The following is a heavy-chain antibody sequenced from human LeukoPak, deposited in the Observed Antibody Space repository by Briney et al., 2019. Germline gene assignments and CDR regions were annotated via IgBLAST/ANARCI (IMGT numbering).Heavy chain of an antibody. V-gene: IGHV4-34*01. CDR1: GGSFSDYY. CDR2: INHSGTT. J-gene: IGHJ4*02. Sequence: SETLSLTCAVYGGSFSDYYWSWIRQPPGQGLEWIGEINHSGTTNYSPSLKSRVSISVDTSKNQFSLKLNSVTAADAAMYYCASHYSSGSYRYTGSFDSWGQGMLVNVSS. CDR3: ASHYSSGSYRYTGSFDS. D-gene: IGHD3-16*02.